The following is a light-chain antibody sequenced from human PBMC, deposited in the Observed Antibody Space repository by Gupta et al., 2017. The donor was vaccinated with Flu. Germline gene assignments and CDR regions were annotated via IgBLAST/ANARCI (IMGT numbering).Light chain of an antibody. J-gene: IGKJ1*01. CDR2: WAS. Sequence: DIVMTQSPDSLAVSLGERATINCKASQSVFYSSTNQNYLAWYQQKPGQPPRLLIYWASTRESGVPARFSGSGSGTDFTLTITSLQAEDVAVYYCQQYDSVPETFGQGTKVEIK. CDR1: QSVFYSSTNQNY. V-gene: IGKV4-1*01. CDR3: QQYDSVPET.